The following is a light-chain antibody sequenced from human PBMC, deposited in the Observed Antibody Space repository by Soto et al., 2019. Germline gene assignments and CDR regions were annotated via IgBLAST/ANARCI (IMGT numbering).Light chain of an antibody. J-gene: IGLJ2*01. V-gene: IGLV2-18*02. CDR3: SSYTSGSTFV. Sequence: QSALTQPPSVSGSPGQSVTIFCTGSSSDVGSYKRVSWYQQPPGTAPKLMIFEVSNRPSGVPDRFSGSKSGNTASLTISGLQAEDEANYYCSSYTSGSTFVFGGGTKLTVL. CDR1: SSDVGSYKR. CDR2: EVS.